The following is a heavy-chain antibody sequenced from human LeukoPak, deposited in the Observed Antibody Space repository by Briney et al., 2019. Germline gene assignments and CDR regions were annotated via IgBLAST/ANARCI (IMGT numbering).Heavy chain of an antibody. V-gene: IGHV3-53*01. J-gene: IGHJ4*02. CDR1: GFTVNSTY. D-gene: IGHD1-26*01. CDR2: IYTGDGT. CDR3: ARVGSGSYYPR. Sequence: PGGSLRLSCAASGFTVNSTYMSWVRQAPGKGLEWVSVIYTGDGTYYADSVKGRFTISRDNSKNTVFLQMSSLRAEDTAVYYCARVGSGSYYPRWGQGTLVTVSS.